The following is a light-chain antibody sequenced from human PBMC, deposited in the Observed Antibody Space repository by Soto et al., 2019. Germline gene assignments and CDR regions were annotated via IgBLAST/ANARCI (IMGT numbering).Light chain of an antibody. CDR3: HQYNNWPPLT. CDR2: GTY. CDR1: QSVSSN. J-gene: IGKJ4*01. V-gene: IGKV3D-15*01. Sequence: EIVMTQSPATLSVSPGERATLSCRASQSVSSNLAWYQQKPGQAPRLLIYGTYIRATGIPARFSGSGSGTEFTLTISSLPYEDFAVYYCHQYNNWPPLTFGGGTKVEIK.